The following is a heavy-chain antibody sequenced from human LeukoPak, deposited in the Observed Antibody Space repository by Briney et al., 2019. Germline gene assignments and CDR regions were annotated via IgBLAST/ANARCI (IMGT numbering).Heavy chain of an antibody. Sequence: SETLSLTCTVSGGSISSSSYYWGWIRQPPGKGLEWIGSIYYGGSTYYNPSLTSRVTISVDTSKNHFSLKLSSVTAADTAVYYCARPYYHGAYLRFDYWGQGTLVTLSS. V-gene: IGHV4-39*07. CDR1: GGSISSSSYY. CDR2: IYYGGST. D-gene: IGHD3-10*01. CDR3: ARPYYHGAYLRFDY. J-gene: IGHJ4*02.